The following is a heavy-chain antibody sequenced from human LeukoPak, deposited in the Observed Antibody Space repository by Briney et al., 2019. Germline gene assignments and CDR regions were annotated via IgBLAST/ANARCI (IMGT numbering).Heavy chain of an antibody. V-gene: IGHV3-69-1*01. D-gene: IGHD3-10*01. CDR3: ARGTYYSGSGPGNWFDP. CDR2: ITKKTAI. J-gene: IGHJ5*02. CDR1: GFSVTDYY. Sequence: PGGSLRLSCAASGFSVTDYYMNWIRQSPGKGLEWVSHITKKTAIEYADSVKGRFTISRDNDNNLLLLQMDSLRPEDTGVYYCARGTYYSGSGPGNWFDPWGHGTLVTVSS.